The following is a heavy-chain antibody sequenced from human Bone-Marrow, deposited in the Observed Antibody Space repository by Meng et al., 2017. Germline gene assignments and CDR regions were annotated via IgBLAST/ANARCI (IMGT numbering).Heavy chain of an antibody. CDR3: ATGAAAADH. J-gene: IGHJ4*02. CDR2: IKRNSDGGTI. Sequence: VQLVGSGGGVVQPGRSLRLSCAASGFTFSSYAMHWVRQAPGKGLEWVGRIKRNSDGGTIDYAAPVKGRFTISRDDSKNTLYLQMDSLITEDTAVYFCATGAAAADHWGQGTLVTVSS. CDR1: GFTFSSYA. V-gene: IGHV3-15*01. D-gene: IGHD6-13*01.